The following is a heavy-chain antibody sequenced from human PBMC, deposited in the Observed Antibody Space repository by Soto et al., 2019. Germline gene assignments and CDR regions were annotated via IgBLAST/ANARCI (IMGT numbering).Heavy chain of an antibody. CDR3: AKRDGAAACRDV. CDR1: GFTFSSYS. D-gene: IGHD6-13*01. CDR2: FRTSGDGGTT. J-gene: IGHJ6*04. V-gene: IGHV3-23*01. Sequence: VWSLRLSCAASGFTFSSYSMSWVRQAPGKGLEWVSGFRTSGDGGTTYYADSVKGRFTISRDNSKNTLYLQMNSLRAEDTAIYYGAKRDGAAACRDVWGKGTKVTVSS.